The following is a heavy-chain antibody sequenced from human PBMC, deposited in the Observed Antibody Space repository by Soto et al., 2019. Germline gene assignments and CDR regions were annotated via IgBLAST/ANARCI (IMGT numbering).Heavy chain of an antibody. V-gene: IGHV4-31*03. J-gene: IGHJ4*02. D-gene: IGHD3-3*01. CDR1: GGSISSGGYY. Sequence: PSETLSLTCSVSGGSISSGGYYWSWFRQHPGKGLEWIGYIYDSGSTYYDSSLKSRVIISVDTPKNQFSLKMSSVTAADTAVYYCARGREWYPGYYFDYWGQGTLVTVSS. CDR2: IYDSGST. CDR3: ARGREWYPGYYFDY.